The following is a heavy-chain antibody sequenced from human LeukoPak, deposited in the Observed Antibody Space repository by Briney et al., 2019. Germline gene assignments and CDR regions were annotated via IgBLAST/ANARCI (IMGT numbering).Heavy chain of an antibody. D-gene: IGHD3-10*01. V-gene: IGHV1-69*04. CDR2: IIPILGIA. CDR3: ARGYYGSGNHY. J-gene: IGHJ4*02. Sequence: ASVKVSCKASGGTFSSYAISWVRQAPGQGLEWMGRIIPILGIANYAQKFQGRVTITADKSTSTAYMELSSLRSEDTAVYYCARGYYGSGNHYWGQGTRVTVSS. CDR1: GGTFSSYA.